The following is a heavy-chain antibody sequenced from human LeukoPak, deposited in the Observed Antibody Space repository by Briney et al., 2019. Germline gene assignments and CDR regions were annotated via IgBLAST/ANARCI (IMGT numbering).Heavy chain of an antibody. CDR3: ARNGVVSDAFDV. CDR1: GFTFSSSS. D-gene: IGHD3-3*01. CDR2: ISSSSGYI. Sequence: GGSLRLSCAASGFTFSSSSMNWVRQAPGEGLEWVSSISSSSGYIYYADSVKGRFTISRDNAKNSLYLQMNSLRAEDTAVYYCARNGVVSDAFDVWGQGTMVTVSS. J-gene: IGHJ3*01. V-gene: IGHV3-21*01.